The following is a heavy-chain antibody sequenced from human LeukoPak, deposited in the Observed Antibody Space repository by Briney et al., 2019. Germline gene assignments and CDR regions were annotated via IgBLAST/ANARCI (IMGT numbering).Heavy chain of an antibody. CDR2: MNPNSGDT. Sequence: ASVKVSCKASGSTFSSYDINWVRQATGQGLEWMGWMNPNSGDTGYTQWFQGRVTKTRDTSISTAYMELSSLRSEDTAVYYCARGPYGTGSHFDFWGQGTLVTVSS. CDR3: ARGPYGTGSHFDF. D-gene: IGHD3-10*01. V-gene: IGHV1-8*02. J-gene: IGHJ4*02. CDR1: GSTFSSYD.